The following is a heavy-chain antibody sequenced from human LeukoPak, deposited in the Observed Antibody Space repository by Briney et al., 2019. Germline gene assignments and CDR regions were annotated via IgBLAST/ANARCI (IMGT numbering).Heavy chain of an antibody. CDR2: TYSGGST. CDR3: AKGAGYSYSVNY. CDR1: GFTVSSNY. D-gene: IGHD5-18*01. Sequence: GGSLRLSCAASGFTVSSNYMSWVRQAPGRGLEWVSITYSGGSTKYADSVKGRFTISRDNSKNTLHLQMNSLRAEDTAVYYCAKGAGYSYSVNYWGQGTLVTVSS. V-gene: IGHV3-53*05. J-gene: IGHJ4*02.